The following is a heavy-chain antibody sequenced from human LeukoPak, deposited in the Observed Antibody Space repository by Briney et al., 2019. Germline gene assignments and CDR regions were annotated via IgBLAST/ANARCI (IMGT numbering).Heavy chain of an antibody. CDR1: GASISGTSYY. Sequence: SETLSLTCTVSGASISGTSYYWGWLRQPPGKGLEWFGSISYSGNTYYNPSLKSRVTISEDTSKNQFSLNVNSVTAADRALYYCARRVKVGYTGVYFDIWGQGTLVTVSS. D-gene: IGHD6-13*01. J-gene: IGHJ4*02. CDR3: ARRVKVGYTGVYFDI. CDR2: ISYSGNT. V-gene: IGHV4-39*01.